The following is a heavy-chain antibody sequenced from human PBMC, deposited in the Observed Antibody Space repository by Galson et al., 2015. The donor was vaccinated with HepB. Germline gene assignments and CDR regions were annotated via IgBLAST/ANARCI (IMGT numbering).Heavy chain of an antibody. J-gene: IGHJ4*02. V-gene: IGHV3-7*01. Sequence: SLRLSCAASGFTFSSYWMSWVRQAPGKGLEWVANIKQDGSEKYYVDSVKGRFTISRDNAKNSLYLQMNSLRAEDTAVYYCARDSGDRGFWSGYLDYWGQGTLVTVSS. CDR3: ARDSGDRGFWSGYLDY. CDR2: IKQDGSEK. CDR1: GFTFSSYW. D-gene: IGHD3-3*01.